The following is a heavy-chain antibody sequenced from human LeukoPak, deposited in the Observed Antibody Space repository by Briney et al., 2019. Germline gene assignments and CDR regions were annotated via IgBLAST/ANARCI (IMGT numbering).Heavy chain of an antibody. J-gene: IGHJ4*02. CDR1: GGSISSYY. Sequence: SSETLSLTCTVSGGSISSYYWTWIRQPPGKGLEWIGYIYYSGSTNYNPSLKSRVTISLDTSKNQFSLRLSSVTAADTALYYCASRNYYDSSGYIDYWGQGTLVTVSS. D-gene: IGHD3-22*01. CDR3: ASRNYYDSSGYIDY. CDR2: IYYSGST. V-gene: IGHV4-59*01.